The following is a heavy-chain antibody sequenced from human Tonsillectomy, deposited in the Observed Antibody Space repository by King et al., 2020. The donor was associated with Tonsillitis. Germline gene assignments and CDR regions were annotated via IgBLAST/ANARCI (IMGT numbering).Heavy chain of an antibody. CDR2: IRSKSNGGTT. J-gene: IGHJ4*02. CDR3: TRGRRD. CDR1: GFTFGDSA. Sequence: VQLVESGGGLVQPGRSLRLSCKASGFTFGDSAMNWFRQSPERGLEWVGFIRSKSNGGTTEIAASVRGRFTISRDDSKSIAYLQMNSLKYEDTAVYYCTRGRRDWGQGTLVTVAS. V-gene: IGHV3-49*03.